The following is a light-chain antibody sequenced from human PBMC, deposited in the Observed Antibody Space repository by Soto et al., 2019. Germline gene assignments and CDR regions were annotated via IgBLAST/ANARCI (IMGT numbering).Light chain of an antibody. Sequence: QSVLTQPPSVSGAPGQRVTISCTGSSSNIGAGYHVHWYQQLPGTAPKLLISHNNNRPSGVPDLFSGSKSDSSASLAITGLQAEDEADYYCQSYDSSLSGYVFGTGTKVTVL. CDR3: QSYDSSLSGYV. CDR1: SSNIGAGYH. V-gene: IGLV1-40*01. J-gene: IGLJ1*01. CDR2: HNN.